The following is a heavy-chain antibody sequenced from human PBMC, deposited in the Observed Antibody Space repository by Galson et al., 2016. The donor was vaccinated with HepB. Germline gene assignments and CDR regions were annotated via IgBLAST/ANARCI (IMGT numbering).Heavy chain of an antibody. CDR3: ARGRTMSGAVTPFDR. J-gene: IGHJ4*02. Sequence: ETLSLTCTVNGGSFSGYYWSWIRQSPGKEPEWIGEINNSGSTKYTVSLRSRVTISIDTSKKNFALRLSSVTAADTAVYYCARGRTMSGAVTPFDRWGQGTLVTVSS. CDR2: INNSGST. D-gene: IGHD3-3*01. CDR1: GGSFSGYY. V-gene: IGHV4-34*01.